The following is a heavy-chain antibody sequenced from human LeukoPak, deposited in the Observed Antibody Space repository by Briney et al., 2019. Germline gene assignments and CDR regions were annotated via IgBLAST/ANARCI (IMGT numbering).Heavy chain of an antibody. CDR2: TYYKSAWYN. Sequence: SQTLSLTCAISGDSVSRDSIAWNWIRQSPSRGLEWLGRTYYKSAWYNDYAVSVKGRIIINPDTSKNQVSLQLNSVTPEDTAVYYCARGRDTALGTWGQGTLVTVSS. CDR1: GDSVSRDSIA. J-gene: IGHJ4*02. D-gene: IGHD5-18*01. CDR3: ARGRDTALGT. V-gene: IGHV6-1*01.